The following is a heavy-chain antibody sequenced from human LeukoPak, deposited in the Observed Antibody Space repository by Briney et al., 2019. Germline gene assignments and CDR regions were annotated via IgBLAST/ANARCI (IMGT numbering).Heavy chain of an antibody. CDR1: GFTFSSYG. J-gene: IGHJ6*03. Sequence: GGSLRLSCAASGFTFSSYGMHWVRQAPGKGLEWVAFIRYDGSNKYYADSVKGRFTISRDNSKNTLYLQMNSLRAEDTAVYYCAKDAEWYYDFWSGYSYYYYYMDVWGKGTTVTVSS. V-gene: IGHV3-30*02. D-gene: IGHD3-3*01. CDR2: IRYDGSNK. CDR3: AKDAEWYYDFWSGYSYYYYYMDV.